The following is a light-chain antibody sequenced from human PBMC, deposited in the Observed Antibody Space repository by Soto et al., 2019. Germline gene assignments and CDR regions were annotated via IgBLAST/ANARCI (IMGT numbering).Light chain of an antibody. Sequence: EIVLTQSPGTMSLSPGERATLSCRASQSISSTYLAWYQQKPGQAPRLLIYGASSRATGIPDTFSGSGSGTDFTLTISRLEPEDFAVYYCQQYRSSPLTFGGGTKVDIK. CDR3: QQYRSSPLT. V-gene: IGKV3-20*01. CDR1: QSISSTY. CDR2: GAS. J-gene: IGKJ4*01.